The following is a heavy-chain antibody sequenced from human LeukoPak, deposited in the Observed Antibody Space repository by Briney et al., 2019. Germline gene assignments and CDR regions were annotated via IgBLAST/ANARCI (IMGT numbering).Heavy chain of an antibody. CDR1: GGSISSTSYY. CDR3: ARHRSSSWSPWFYYMGV. Sequence: PSETLSLTCTVSGGSISSTSYYWGWIRQPPGQGLEWIGSMYYSGSTYYNPSLKSRLTISVDMSKNHLSLRLSSVTATDTAVYYCARHRSSSWSPWFYYMGVWGKGTTVTVSS. J-gene: IGHJ6*03. V-gene: IGHV4-39*01. D-gene: IGHD6-13*01. CDR2: MYYSGST.